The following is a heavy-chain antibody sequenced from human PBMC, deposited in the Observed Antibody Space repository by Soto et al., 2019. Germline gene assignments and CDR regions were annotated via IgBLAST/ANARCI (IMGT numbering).Heavy chain of an antibody. V-gene: IGHV3-15*01. Sequence: GGSLRLSCAASGLTFSNAWMSWVRQAPGKGLEWVGRIKSKTDGGTTDYAAPVKGRFTISRDDSKNTLYLQMNSLKAEDTAVYYCSTDARPGRLVTYYRYYYMDVWGKGTTVTVSS. CDR2: IKSKTDGGTT. J-gene: IGHJ6*03. CDR3: STDARPGRLVTYYRYYYMDV. CDR1: GLTFSNAW. D-gene: IGHD3-16*01.